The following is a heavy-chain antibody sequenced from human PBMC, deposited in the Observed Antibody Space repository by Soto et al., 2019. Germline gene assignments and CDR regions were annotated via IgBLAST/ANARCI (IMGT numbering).Heavy chain of an antibody. D-gene: IGHD1-26*01. CDR2: ISYDGSNK. J-gene: IGHJ4*02. CDR3: AKGGYRGEVLRRLDY. V-gene: IGHV3-30*18. Sequence: QVQLVESGGGVVQPGRSLRLSCAASGFTFSSYGMHWVRQAPGKGLEWVAVISYDGSNKYYADSVKGRFTISRDNSKNTVYLQMNSLRADDTAVYYCAKGGYRGEVLRRLDYWGQGTLVTVSS. CDR1: GFTFSSYG.